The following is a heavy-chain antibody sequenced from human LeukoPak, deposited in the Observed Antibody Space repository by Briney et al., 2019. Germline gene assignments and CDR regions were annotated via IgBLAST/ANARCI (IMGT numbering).Heavy chain of an antibody. D-gene: IGHD2-2*02. Sequence: GASVKVSCKASGYTFTDHYIQWVRQAPGQGLEWMGWINPNSGGTNNAQKFQGRVTMTRDTSISTAYMELSRLRSDDTAVYYCARVEGYCSSASCYTIVHAFDIWGQGTMVTVSS. J-gene: IGHJ3*02. CDR3: ARVEGYCSSASCYTIVHAFDI. V-gene: IGHV1-2*02. CDR2: INPNSGGT. CDR1: GYTFTDHY.